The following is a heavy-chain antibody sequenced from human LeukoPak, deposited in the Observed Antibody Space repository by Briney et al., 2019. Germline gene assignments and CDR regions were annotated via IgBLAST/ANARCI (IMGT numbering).Heavy chain of an antibody. CDR2: INHSGST. Sequence: SETLSLTCAVYGGSFSGYYWSWIRQPPGKGLEWIGEINHSGSTNYNPSLKSRVTISVDMSKNQFSLKLSSVTAADTAVYYCARERIQLWLDYWGQGTLVTVSS. D-gene: IGHD5-18*01. V-gene: IGHV4-34*01. J-gene: IGHJ4*02. CDR3: ARERIQLWLDY. CDR1: GGSFSGYY.